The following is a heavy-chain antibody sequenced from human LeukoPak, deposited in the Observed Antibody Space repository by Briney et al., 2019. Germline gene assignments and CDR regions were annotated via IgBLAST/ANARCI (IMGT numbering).Heavy chain of an antibody. CDR2: IYPGDSDT. V-gene: IGHV5-51*01. D-gene: IGHD3-22*01. J-gene: IGHJ3*01. Sequence: GESLKISCKGSGYSFTSYWIGWVRQLPGKGLEWMGIIYPGDSDTRYSPSFQGQVTISADKSISTAYLQWSSLKASDTAMYYCARTHSITMIVVDAFDFWGQGTMVTVSS. CDR3: ARTHSITMIVVDAFDF. CDR1: GYSFTSYW.